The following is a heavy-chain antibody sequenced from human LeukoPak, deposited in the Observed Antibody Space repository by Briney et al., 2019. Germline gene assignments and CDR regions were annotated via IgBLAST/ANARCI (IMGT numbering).Heavy chain of an antibody. CDR3: ARQYCSSTSCYKRGYYYHYMDV. CDR1: GFTFSSYW. V-gene: IGHV3-7*01. CDR2: IKEDGSEK. J-gene: IGHJ6*03. Sequence: PGGSLRLSCAASGFTFSSYWMSWVRQAPGKGLEWMANIKEDGSEKYYVDSVKGRFTISRDNAKNSLSLQMNSLRAEDTAVYYCARQYCSSTSCYKRGYYYHYMDVWGKGTTVTVSS. D-gene: IGHD2-2*02.